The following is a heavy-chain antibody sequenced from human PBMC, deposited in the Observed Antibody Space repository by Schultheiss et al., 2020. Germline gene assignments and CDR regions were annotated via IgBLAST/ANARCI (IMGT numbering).Heavy chain of an antibody. CDR1: GFTFSDHY. D-gene: IGHD5-18*01. Sequence: GGSLRLSCVAAGFTFSDHYMDWVRQAPGKGLEWVSAISGSGGSTYYADSVKGRFTISRDNSKNTLYLQMNSLRLEDTAVYYCAKGTAMATLTPRLDYWGQGTLVTVSS. CDR3: AKGTAMATLTPRLDY. V-gene: IGHV3-23*01. CDR2: ISGSGGST. J-gene: IGHJ4*02.